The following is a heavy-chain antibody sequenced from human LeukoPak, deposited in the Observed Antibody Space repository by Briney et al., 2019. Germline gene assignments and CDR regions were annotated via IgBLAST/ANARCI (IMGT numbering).Heavy chain of an antibody. CDR2: IYYSGST. Sequence: SSETLSLTCTVSGGSISSGDYYWSWIRQPPGKGLEWIGYIYYSGSTYYNPSLKSRVTISVDTSKNQFSLKLSSVTAADTARYYCAREGDSSGFSYFEYWGQGTLVTVSS. CDR1: GGSISSGDYY. J-gene: IGHJ4*02. CDR3: AREGDSSGFSYFEY. D-gene: IGHD3-22*01. V-gene: IGHV4-30-4*01.